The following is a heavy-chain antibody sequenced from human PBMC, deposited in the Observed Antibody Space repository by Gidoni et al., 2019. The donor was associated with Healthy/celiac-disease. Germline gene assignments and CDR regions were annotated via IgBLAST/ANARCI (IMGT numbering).Heavy chain of an antibody. CDR3: AKGFLDSSSWYDLGDYYYYGMDV. J-gene: IGHJ6*02. CDR2: ISGSGGST. V-gene: IGHV3-23*01. Sequence: EVQLLESGGGLVQPGGSLRIPCAASGFTFSSYAMRWVRQAPGKGLEWVSAISGSGGSTYYADSVKGRFTISRDNSKNTLYLQMNSLRAEDTAVYYCAKGFLDSSSWYDLGDYYYYGMDVWGQGTTVTVSS. CDR1: GFTFSSYA. D-gene: IGHD6-13*01.